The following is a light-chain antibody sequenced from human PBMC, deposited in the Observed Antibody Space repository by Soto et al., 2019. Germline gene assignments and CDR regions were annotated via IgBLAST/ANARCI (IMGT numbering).Light chain of an antibody. Sequence: DIQMTQSPSSLSASVGDRVTITCPASQDITNFLNWYQQKPWKAPKLLIYDASNLETGVPSRFSGVGSWTDFTFTISTLQPEDIATYYCQQSLHLPYTFVQGAKLEIK. J-gene: IGKJ2*01. CDR2: DAS. CDR1: QDITNF. CDR3: QQSLHLPYT. V-gene: IGKV1-33*01.